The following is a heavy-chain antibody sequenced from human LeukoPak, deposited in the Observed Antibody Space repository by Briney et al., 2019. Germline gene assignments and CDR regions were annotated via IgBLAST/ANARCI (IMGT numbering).Heavy chain of an antibody. CDR2: IYSGGST. CDR3: ARDAFDI. Sequence: PGGSLRLSCAPSGFTVTNNYISRVRQAPGKGLEWVSVIYSGGSTYYADSVKGRFTISRDNSKNTLYLQMNSLRAEDTAVYYRARDAFDIWGQGTMVTVSS. V-gene: IGHV3-66*02. J-gene: IGHJ3*02. CDR1: GFTVTNNY.